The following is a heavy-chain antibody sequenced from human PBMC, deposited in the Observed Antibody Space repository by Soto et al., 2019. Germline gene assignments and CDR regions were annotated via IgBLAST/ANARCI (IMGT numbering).Heavy chain of an antibody. CDR3: ARDQPGYSYGYGLGY. D-gene: IGHD5-18*01. V-gene: IGHV3-21*01. J-gene: IGHJ4*02. Sequence: PWGSLRLSCAASGFTFSSYSMNWVRQAPGKGLEWVSSISSSSSYIYYADSVKGRFTISRDNAKNSLYLQMNSLRAEDTAVYYCARDQPGYSYGYGLGYWGQGTLVTVSS. CDR2: ISSSSSYI. CDR1: GFTFSSYS.